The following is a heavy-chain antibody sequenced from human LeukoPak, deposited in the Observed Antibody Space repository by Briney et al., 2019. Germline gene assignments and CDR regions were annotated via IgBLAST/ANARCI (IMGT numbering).Heavy chain of an antibody. CDR1: GFTFSSYS. V-gene: IGHV3-48*04. CDR2: ISSSSSTI. Sequence: QPGGSLRLSCAASGFTFSSYSMNWVRQAPGKGLEWVSYISSSSSTIYYADSVKGRFTISRDNAKNSLYLQMNSLRAEDTAVYYCAKDGDGVSSRWRTSLSGSYYFDYWGQGTLVTVSS. J-gene: IGHJ4*02. CDR3: AKDGDGVSSRWRTSLSGSYYFDY. D-gene: IGHD2-8*02.